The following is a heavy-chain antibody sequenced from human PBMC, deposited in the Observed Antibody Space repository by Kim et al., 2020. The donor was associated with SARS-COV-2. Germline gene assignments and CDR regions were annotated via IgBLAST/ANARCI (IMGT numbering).Heavy chain of an antibody. CDR1: GYRFNSFD. CDR3: ARGYSSSSKLYFFYMDV. CDR2: MNPKSGNT. V-gene: IGHV1-8*01. Sequence: ASVKVSCKASGYRFNSFDSNWVRQATGQGLEWMGWMNPKSGNTGYEQRFKGRVTLTKSTSESTAYMELSSLTFEDTAVYYCARGYSSSSKLYFFYMDVWGRGTTVTVS. J-gene: IGHJ6*03. D-gene: IGHD6-6*01.